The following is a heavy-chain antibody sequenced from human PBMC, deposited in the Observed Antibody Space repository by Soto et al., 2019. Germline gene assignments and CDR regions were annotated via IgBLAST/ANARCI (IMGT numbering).Heavy chain of an antibody. CDR1: GFTFSSYG. J-gene: IGHJ6*02. Sequence: HPGGSLRLSCAASGFTFSSYGMHWVRQAPGKGLEWVAVISYDGSNKYYADSVKGRFTISRDNSKNTLYLQMNSLRAEDTAVYYCAKDFEGGSGSYSVYYYYGMDVWGQGTTVTVSS. CDR3: AKDFEGGSGSYSVYYYYGMDV. D-gene: IGHD3-10*01. CDR2: ISYDGSNK. V-gene: IGHV3-30*18.